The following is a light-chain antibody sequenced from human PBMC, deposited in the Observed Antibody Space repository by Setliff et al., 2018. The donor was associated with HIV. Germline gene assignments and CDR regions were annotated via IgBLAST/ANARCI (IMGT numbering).Light chain of an antibody. CDR2: RDD. CDR3: ASWDDTLNSFV. CDR1: SFNIGSNF. J-gene: IGLJ1*01. Sequence: SALTQAPSASGTPGQRVAISCSGASFNIGSNFVSWYQQLPGMAPKLLIHRDDQRPSGVPDRFSGSKSGSSASLFISGLRSEDDADYFCASWDDTLNSFVFGSGTKVTVL. V-gene: IGLV1-47*01.